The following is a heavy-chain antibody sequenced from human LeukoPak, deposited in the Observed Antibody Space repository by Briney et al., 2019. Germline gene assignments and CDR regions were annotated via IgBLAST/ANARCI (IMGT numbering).Heavy chain of an antibody. J-gene: IGHJ4*02. V-gene: IGHV1-2*02. Sequence: ASVKVSCKASGYTFTGYFMQWVRQAPGQRLEWMGWIDPNTGETNYAQEFQGRVTMTRDTSITTAYTELSRLTSDDTAVYYCARDRRQQLAFDYWGQGTLVTVSS. CDR1: GYTFTGYF. CDR3: ARDRRQQLAFDY. D-gene: IGHD6-13*01. CDR2: IDPNTGET.